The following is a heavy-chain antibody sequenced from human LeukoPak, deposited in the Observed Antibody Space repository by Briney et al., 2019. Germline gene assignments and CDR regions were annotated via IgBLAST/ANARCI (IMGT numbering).Heavy chain of an antibody. Sequence: PGGSLRLYCAASGFTFSSYGMHWVRQAPGKGLEWVAVISYDGSNKYYADSVKGRFTISRDNSKNTLYLQMNSLRAEDTAVYYCAMLGIAAASAFDIRGQGTMVTVSS. CDR1: GFTFSSYG. CDR2: ISYDGSNK. V-gene: IGHV3-30*03. J-gene: IGHJ3*02. CDR3: AMLGIAAASAFDI. D-gene: IGHD6-13*01.